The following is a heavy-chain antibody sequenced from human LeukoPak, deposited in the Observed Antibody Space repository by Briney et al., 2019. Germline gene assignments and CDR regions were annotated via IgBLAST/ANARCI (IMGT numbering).Heavy chain of an antibody. V-gene: IGHV3-48*01. Sequence: GGSLRLSCAASGSTFSSYAMSWVRQAPGKGLDWISGINSDSSAIYYADSVKGRFTISRDNAKNSLYLQMNSLRAEDTAVYYCARSYTGYDLWGQGTLVTVSS. CDR3: ARSYTGYDL. D-gene: IGHD5-12*01. CDR2: INSDSSAI. CDR1: GSTFSSYA. J-gene: IGHJ4*02.